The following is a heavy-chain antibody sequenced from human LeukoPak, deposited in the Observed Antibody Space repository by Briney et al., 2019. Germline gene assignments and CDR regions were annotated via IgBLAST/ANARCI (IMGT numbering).Heavy chain of an antibody. D-gene: IGHD3-3*01. Sequence: ASVKVSCKASGYTFTGYYMHWVRQAPGQGLEWMGWINPNSGGTNYAQKFQGRVTMTRGTSISTAYMELSRLRSDDTAVYYCAKPRYDFWSGYTLDPWGQGTLVTVSS. J-gene: IGHJ5*02. CDR3: AKPRYDFWSGYTLDP. CDR2: INPNSGGT. V-gene: IGHV1-2*02. CDR1: GYTFTGYY.